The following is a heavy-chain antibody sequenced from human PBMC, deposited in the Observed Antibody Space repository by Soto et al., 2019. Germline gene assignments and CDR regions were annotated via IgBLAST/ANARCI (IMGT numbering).Heavy chain of an antibody. CDR3: ARTKKYYYDSSGYYLSY. CDR1: GGTFSSYA. CDR2: IIPIFGTA. J-gene: IGHJ4*02. Sequence: SVKVSCKASGGTFSSYAISWVRQAPGQGLEWMGGIIPIFGTANYAQKFQGKVTITADESTSTAYMELSSLRSEDTAVYYCARTKKYYYDSSGYYLSYWGQGTLVTVSS. D-gene: IGHD3-22*01. V-gene: IGHV1-69*13.